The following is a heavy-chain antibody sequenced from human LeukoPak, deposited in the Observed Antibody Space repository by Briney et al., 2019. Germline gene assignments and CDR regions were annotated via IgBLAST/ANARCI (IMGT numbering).Heavy chain of an antibody. D-gene: IGHD3-3*01. CDR1: GFTFSDYY. J-gene: IGHJ3*02. CDR3: VSGLRFLEWLGAFDI. Sequence: GGTLRLSCAASGFTFSDYYMSWIRQAPGKGLEWVSYISSSGSTVYYADSVKGRFTISRDNAKNSLYLQMNSVRAEDTAVYYCVSGLRFLEWLGAFDIWGQGTMVTVSS. CDR2: ISSSGSTV. V-gene: IGHV3-11*04.